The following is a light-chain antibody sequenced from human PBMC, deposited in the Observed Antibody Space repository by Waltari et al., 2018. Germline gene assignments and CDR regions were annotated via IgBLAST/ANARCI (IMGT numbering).Light chain of an antibody. CDR2: DVS. CDR1: SSDIGGYKY. CDR3: SSDTSSSTLV. Sequence: QSALTQHASVSGSPGQSITISCTGTSSDIGGYKYVSWYQHHPAKAPKLMIFDVSYRPSVVSNRFSGFKSGNTASLTISGLQAEDEAYYYCSSDTSSSTLVFGGGTKLTVL. V-gene: IGLV2-14*03. J-gene: IGLJ3*02.